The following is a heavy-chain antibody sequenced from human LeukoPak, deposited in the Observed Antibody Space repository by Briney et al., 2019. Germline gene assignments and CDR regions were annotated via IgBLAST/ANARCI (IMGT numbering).Heavy chain of an antibody. CDR2: INHSGST. Sequence: SETLSLTCAVYGGSFSGYYWSWIRQPPGKGLEWIGEINHSGSTNYYPSLKSRVTISVDTSKNQFSLKLSSVTAADTAVYYCARRRTSNWFDPWGQGTLVTVSS. CDR3: ARRRTSNWFDP. CDR1: GGSFSGYY. J-gene: IGHJ5*02. V-gene: IGHV4-34*01. D-gene: IGHD1-7*01.